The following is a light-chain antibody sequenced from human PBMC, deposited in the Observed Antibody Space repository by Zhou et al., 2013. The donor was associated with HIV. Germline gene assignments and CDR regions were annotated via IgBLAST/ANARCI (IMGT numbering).Light chain of an antibody. J-gene: IGKJ1*01. CDR1: QSLLHSNGYNY. CDR2: EVS. V-gene: IGKV2D-29*02. CDR3: MQRIEFPWT. Sequence: EIVLTQTPLSLSVTPGQPASISCKSSQSLLHSNGYNYLDWYLQKPGQSPQLLIYEVSNRFSGVPDRFSGSGSGTDFTLKISRVEADDVGVYYCMQRIEFPWTFGQGTKVEIK.